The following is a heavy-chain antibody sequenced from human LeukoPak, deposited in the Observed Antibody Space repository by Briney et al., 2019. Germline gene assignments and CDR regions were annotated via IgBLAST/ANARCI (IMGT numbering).Heavy chain of an antibody. D-gene: IGHD2-15*01. CDR2: ISSSGSTI. CDR3: ARAFDIVVVVAATSAFDY. CDR1: GFTFSDYY. V-gene: IGHV3-11*01. Sequence: GGSLRLSCAASGFTFSDYYMSWIRQAPGKGLEWVSYISSSGSTIYYADSVKGRFTISRDNAKNSPYLQMNSLRAEDTAVYYCARAFDIVVVVAATSAFDYWGQGTLVTVSS. J-gene: IGHJ4*02.